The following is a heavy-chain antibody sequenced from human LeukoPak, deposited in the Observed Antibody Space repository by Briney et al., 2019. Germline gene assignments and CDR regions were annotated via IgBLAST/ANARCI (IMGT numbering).Heavy chain of an antibody. CDR1: GFTFSSYA. D-gene: IGHD3-22*01. V-gene: IGHV3-23*01. J-gene: IGHJ4*02. CDR2: IGGLGGST. Sequence: GGSPRLSCAASGFTFSSYAMSWVRQAPGKGLEWVSSIGGLGGSTFYAVSVKGRFTISRDNSKNTLYLQMNSLRAEDTAVYYCAKRPDRSYYDRTGYYYFDYWGQGTLVTVSS. CDR3: AKRPDRSYYDRTGYYYFDY.